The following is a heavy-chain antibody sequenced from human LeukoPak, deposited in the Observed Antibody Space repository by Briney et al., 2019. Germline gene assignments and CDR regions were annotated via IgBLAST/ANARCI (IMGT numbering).Heavy chain of an antibody. CDR2: IYYSGST. D-gene: IGHD3-3*01. CDR3: ARSSNDFWSGYYTVGVNYYGMDV. J-gene: IGHJ6*02. CDR1: GGSISSSSYY. V-gene: IGHV4-39*01. Sequence: SETLSLTCTVSGGSISSSSYYWGWIRQPPGKGLEWIGSIYYSGSTYYNPSLKSRVTISVDTSKNQFSLKLSSVTAADTAVYYCARSSNDFWSGYYTVGVNYYGMDVWGQGTTVTVSS.